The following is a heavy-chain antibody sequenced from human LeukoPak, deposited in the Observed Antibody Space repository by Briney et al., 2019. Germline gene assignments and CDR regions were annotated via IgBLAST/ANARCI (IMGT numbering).Heavy chain of an antibody. D-gene: IGHD3-22*01. CDR2: VSPPGGGT. J-gene: IGHJ3*02. Sequence: GGSLRLSCAASGFTFSNHGMNWVRQAPGKGLEWLSGVSPPGGGTYYADSVKGRFTISRDDSKNTLSLQMNSLRAEDTAVYYCARASFLSITMIVRGAFDIWGQGTMVTVSS. CDR3: ARASFLSITMIVRGAFDI. CDR1: GFTFSNHG. V-gene: IGHV3-23*01.